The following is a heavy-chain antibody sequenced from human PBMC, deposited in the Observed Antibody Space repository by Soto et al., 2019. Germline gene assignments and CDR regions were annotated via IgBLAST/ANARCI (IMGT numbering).Heavy chain of an antibody. CDR3: ARGEDIVVVPAARFDY. V-gene: IGHV4-34*01. Sequence: QVQLQQWGAGLLKPSETLSLTCAVYGGSFSGYYWSWIREPPGKVLEWIGEIYHSGSTNYNPSLKRRVTISVDTSKDQFSLKLSSVTAADTAVYYCARGEDIVVVPAARFDYWGQGTLVTVSS. J-gene: IGHJ4*02. CDR1: GGSFSGYY. CDR2: IYHSGST. D-gene: IGHD2-2*01.